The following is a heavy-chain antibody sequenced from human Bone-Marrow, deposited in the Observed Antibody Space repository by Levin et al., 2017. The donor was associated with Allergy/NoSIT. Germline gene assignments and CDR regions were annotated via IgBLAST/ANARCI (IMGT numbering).Heavy chain of an antibody. J-gene: IGHJ4*02. CDR1: GGSISGNY. Sequence: RSGGSLRLSCTVSGGSISGNYWMWIRQPPGKGLEWIGYIYYTGSTHYNPSLKSRVTMSVDTSKNQFSLSLNSVTAADTAVYYCAREVPAAGHLEYWGQGTLVTVSS. V-gene: IGHV4-59*01. CDR3: AREVPAAGHLEY. D-gene: IGHD6-13*01. CDR2: IYYTGST.